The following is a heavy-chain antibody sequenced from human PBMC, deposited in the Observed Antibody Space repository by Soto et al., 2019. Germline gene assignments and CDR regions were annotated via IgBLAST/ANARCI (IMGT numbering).Heavy chain of an antibody. Sequence: SETLSLTCTVSGGSISSSSYYWGWIRQPPGKGLEWIGSIYYSGSTYYNPSLKSRVTISVDTSKNQFSLKLSSVTAADTAVYCCARQDRGYNFDYWGQGTPVTVSS. D-gene: IGHD6-25*01. J-gene: IGHJ4*02. CDR2: IYYSGST. V-gene: IGHV4-39*01. CDR3: ARQDRGYNFDY. CDR1: GGSISSSSYY.